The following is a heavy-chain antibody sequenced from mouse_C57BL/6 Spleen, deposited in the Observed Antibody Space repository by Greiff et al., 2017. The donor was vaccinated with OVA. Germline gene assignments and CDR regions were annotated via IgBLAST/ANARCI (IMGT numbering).Heavy chain of an antibody. CDR1: GYTFTDYY. Sequence: VQLKQSGPVLVKPGASVKMSCKASGYTFTDYYMNWVKQSHGKSLEWIGVINPYNGGTSYNQKFKGKATLTVDKSSSTAYMELNSRTSEDAAVYYCAHLVDYYYDDWFAYWGQGTLVTVSA. J-gene: IGHJ3*01. CDR2: INPYNGGT. D-gene: IGHD2-4*01. CDR3: AHLVDYYYDDWFAY. V-gene: IGHV1-19*01.